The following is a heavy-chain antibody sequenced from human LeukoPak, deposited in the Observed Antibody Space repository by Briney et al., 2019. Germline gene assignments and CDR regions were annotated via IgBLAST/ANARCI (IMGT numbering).Heavy chain of an antibody. CDR2: ISGSGGST. CDR1: GFTFSSYA. CDR3: AIRAVAGSYDY. J-gene: IGHJ4*02. Sequence: GGSLRLSCAASGFTFSSYAMSWVRQAPGKGLEWVSAISGSGGSTYYADSVKARFTIPRDNSMKTLYLQMNSLRAEDTAVYYCAIRAVAGSYDYWGQGTLVTVSS. D-gene: IGHD6-19*01. V-gene: IGHV3-23*01.